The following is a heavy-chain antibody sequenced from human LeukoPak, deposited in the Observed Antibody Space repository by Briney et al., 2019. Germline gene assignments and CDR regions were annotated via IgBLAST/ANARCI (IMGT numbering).Heavy chain of an antibody. Sequence: GGPLRLSCVGSGFTYSNYWMHWVRQAPGKGLVWVSRISGDGSRTDYADSVKGRFTISRDNRKNTLYLQMNSLRAKDTAVYYCARPLGPSVDFDYWGQGTLVTVSS. V-gene: IGHV3-74*01. CDR2: ISGDGSRT. CDR3: ARPLGPSVDFDY. CDR1: GFTYSNYW. D-gene: IGHD7-27*01. J-gene: IGHJ4*02.